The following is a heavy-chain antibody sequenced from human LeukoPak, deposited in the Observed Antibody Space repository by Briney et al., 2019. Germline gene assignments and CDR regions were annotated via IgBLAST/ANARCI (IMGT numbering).Heavy chain of an antibody. V-gene: IGHV3-48*03. CDR3: ARGRNTSAFAFLDY. J-gene: IGHJ4*02. Sequence: PGGSLRLPCTASGFTFSSYGMNWVSPAPGKGLGWASYIDSSGSIIYDADSVKGRFNISRDNAKNSLYLQLNSLRAEDTAVYFCARGRNTSAFAFLDYWGPGTLVTISS. D-gene: IGHD2-15*01. CDR1: GFTFSSYG. CDR2: IDSSGSII.